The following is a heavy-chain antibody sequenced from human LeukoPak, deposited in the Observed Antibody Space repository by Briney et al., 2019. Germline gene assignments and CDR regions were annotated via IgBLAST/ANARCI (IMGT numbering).Heavy chain of an antibody. V-gene: IGHV3-30*07. CDR1: GFTFSSYA. CDR2: ISYDGSNK. J-gene: IGHJ4*02. CDR3: AREGCSSTSCYYYY. D-gene: IGHD2-2*01. Sequence: GGSLRLSCAASGFTFSSYAMHWVRQAPGKGLEWVAVISYDGSNKYYADSVKGRFTISRDNSKNTLYLQMNSLRAEDTAVYYCAREGCSSTSCYYYYWGQGTLVTVSS.